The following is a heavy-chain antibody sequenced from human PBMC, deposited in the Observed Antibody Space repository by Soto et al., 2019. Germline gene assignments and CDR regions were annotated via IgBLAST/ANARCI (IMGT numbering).Heavy chain of an antibody. CDR3: AKDGGSTPLDY. Sequence: QVQLVQSGAEVKKPGASVKVSCKASGYTFTSYGISWVRQAPGQGLEWMGWISANNGNTNYAQKLQGRVTMTTDTPTRTPYKELRTLRPADTAVYYCAKDGGSTPLDYWGQGTLVTVSS. J-gene: IGHJ4*02. V-gene: IGHV1-18*01. D-gene: IGHD3-16*01. CDR1: GYTFTSYG. CDR2: ISANNGNT.